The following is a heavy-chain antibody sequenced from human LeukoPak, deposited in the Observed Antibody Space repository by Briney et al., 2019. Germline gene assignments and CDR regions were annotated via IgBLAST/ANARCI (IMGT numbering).Heavy chain of an antibody. V-gene: IGHV4-4*07. Sequence: SETLSLTCTVSGGYISSYYWSWIRQPAGKGLEWIGHIFSGGNTNYNPSLKGRVTMSEGTSKNQIFLNLTSVTAADTAVYYCARDLKVMAVADGWANNHYYMDVWGKGTTVAVSS. CDR3: ARDLKVMAVADGWANNHYYMDV. CDR1: GGYISSYY. CDR2: IFSGGNT. D-gene: IGHD6-19*01. J-gene: IGHJ6*03.